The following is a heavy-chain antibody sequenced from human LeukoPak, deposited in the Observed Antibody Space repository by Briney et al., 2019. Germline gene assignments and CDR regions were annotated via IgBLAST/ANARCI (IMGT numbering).Heavy chain of an antibody. CDR3: ARAEQCQLLLH. D-gene: IGHD2-2*01. V-gene: IGHV1-18*01. J-gene: IGHJ4*02. CDR1: GYTFTNYG. Sequence: GASVKVSCKASGYTFTNYGITWVRQAPGQGLEWMGWISAYNGNTNYAQKLQGRVTMTTDTSTSTAYLDLRSLRSDDTAVYYCARAEQCQLLLHWGQGTLVTVSS. CDR2: ISAYNGNT.